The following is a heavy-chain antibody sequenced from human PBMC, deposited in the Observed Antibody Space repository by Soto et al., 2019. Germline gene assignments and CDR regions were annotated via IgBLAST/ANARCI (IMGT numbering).Heavy chain of an antibody. Sequence: PSETLSLTCTVSGGSISSTSSYWGWIRQPPGQGLEWVACVDYSGSTYYKPSLKSRVTVSVDTSKNQFSLKLSSVTAADTAVYYCARLPTGGMDVWGQGTTVTVS. J-gene: IGHJ6*02. CDR1: GGSISSTSSY. V-gene: IGHV4-39*01. CDR3: ARLPTGGMDV. CDR2: VDYSGST.